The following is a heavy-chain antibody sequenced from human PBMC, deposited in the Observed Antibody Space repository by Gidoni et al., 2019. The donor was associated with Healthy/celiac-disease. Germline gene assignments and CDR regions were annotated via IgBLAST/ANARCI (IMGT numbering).Heavy chain of an antibody. V-gene: IGHV1-3*01. J-gene: IGHJ4*02. Sequence: QVQLVQSGAEVKKPGASVKVSCKASGYTFTSYAMHWVRQAPGQRLEWMGWINAGNGNTKYSQKFQGRVTITRDTSASAAYMELSSLRSEDTAVYYCASGSSGWYYFDYWGQGTLVTVSS. CDR1: GYTFTSYA. CDR3: ASGSSGWYYFDY. CDR2: INAGNGNT. D-gene: IGHD6-19*01.